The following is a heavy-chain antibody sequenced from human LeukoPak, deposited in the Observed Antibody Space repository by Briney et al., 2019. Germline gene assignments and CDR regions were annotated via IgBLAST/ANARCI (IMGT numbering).Heavy chain of an antibody. D-gene: IGHD3-22*01. CDR3: ASSLYDSSGYYFDY. J-gene: IGHJ4*02. Sequence: ASVKVSCKASGYTFTSYGISWVRQAPGQGLEWMGWISAYNGNTNYAQKLQGRVTMTTDTSTSTAYMELRSLRSDDTAVYYCASSLYDSSGYYFDYWGQGTLVTVFS. CDR2: ISAYNGNT. V-gene: IGHV1-18*01. CDR1: GYTFTSYG.